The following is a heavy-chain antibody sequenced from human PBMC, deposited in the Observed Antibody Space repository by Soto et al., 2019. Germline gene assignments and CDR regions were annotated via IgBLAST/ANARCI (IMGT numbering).Heavy chain of an antibody. D-gene: IGHD3-10*01. Sequence: SETLSLTCTVSGGSISSYYWSWIRQPPGKGLEWIGYIYYSGSTNYNPSLKSRVTISVDTSKNQFSLKLSSVTAADTAVYYCARRGGSGSYYHDYYYYMDVWGKGTTVTVSS. CDR2: IYYSGST. J-gene: IGHJ6*03. V-gene: IGHV4-59*08. CDR1: GGSISSYY. CDR3: ARRGGSGSYYHDYYYYMDV.